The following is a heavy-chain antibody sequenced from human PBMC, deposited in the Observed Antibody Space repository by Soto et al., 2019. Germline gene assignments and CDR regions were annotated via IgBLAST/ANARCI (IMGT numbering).Heavy chain of an antibody. J-gene: IGHJ5*02. CDR1: GYTFTSYY. D-gene: IGHD3-22*01. CDR3: ASAGGSRGYGNWFDP. Sequence: GASVKVSCKASGYTFTSYYMHWVRQAPGQGLEWMGIINPSGGSTSYAQKFQGRVTMTRDTSTSTVYMELSSLRSEDTAVYYCASAGGSRGYGNWFDPWGQGTLVTVSS. CDR2: INPSGGST. V-gene: IGHV1-46*01.